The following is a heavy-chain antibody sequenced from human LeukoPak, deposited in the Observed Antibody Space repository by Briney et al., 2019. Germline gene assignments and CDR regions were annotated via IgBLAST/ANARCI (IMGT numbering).Heavy chain of an antibody. V-gene: IGHV3-64*01. Sequence: QPGGSLRPSCAASGFTFSSYAMHRVRQAPGKGLEYVSAISSNGGGTYYANSVKGRFTISRDNSKNTLYLQMGSLRAEDMAVYYCARVKIHNWANDYWGQGTLVTVSS. CDR1: GFTFSSYA. D-gene: IGHD1-1*01. J-gene: IGHJ4*02. CDR2: ISSNGGGT. CDR3: ARVKIHNWANDY.